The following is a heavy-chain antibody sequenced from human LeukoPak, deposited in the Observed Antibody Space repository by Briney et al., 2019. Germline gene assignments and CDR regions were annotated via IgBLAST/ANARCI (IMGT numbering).Heavy chain of an antibody. CDR3: ARGITMVRGVDFNWFDP. D-gene: IGHD3-10*01. V-gene: IGHV4-30-2*01. CDR1: GGSISSGGYS. Sequence: PSQTLSLTCAVSGGSISSGGYSWSWVRQPPGKGLEWSGYIYHSGSTYYNPSPKSRVTISVDRSKNQFSLKLSSVTAADTAVYYCARGITMVRGVDFNWFDPWGQGTLVTVSS. CDR2: IYHSGST. J-gene: IGHJ5*02.